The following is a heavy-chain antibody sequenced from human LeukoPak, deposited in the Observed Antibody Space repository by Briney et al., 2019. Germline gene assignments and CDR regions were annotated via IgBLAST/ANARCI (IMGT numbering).Heavy chain of an antibody. J-gene: IGHJ4*02. CDR2: IIPILGRA. CDR1: GGTFSSCA. D-gene: IGHD3-22*01. V-gene: IGHV1-69*11. Sequence: SVKVSCKASGGTFSSCAISWVRQAPGQGLEWMGRIIPILGRANYAQKFQGRVTITADESTSTAYMELSSLRSEDTAVYYCASNHYDSSGYHMYYFDYWGQGTLVTVSS. CDR3: ASNHYDSSGYHMYYFDY.